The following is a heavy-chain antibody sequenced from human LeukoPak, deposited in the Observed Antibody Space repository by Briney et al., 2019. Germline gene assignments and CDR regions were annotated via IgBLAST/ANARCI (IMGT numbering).Heavy chain of an antibody. Sequence: SETLSLTCTVSGGSISSYYWSWIRQPPGKGLEWIGYIYYSGSTNYNPSLKSRVTISVDTSKNQFSLKLSSVTAADTAVYYCARGRFETLFDYWGQGTLVTVSS. CDR2: IYYSGST. J-gene: IGHJ4*02. CDR3: ARGRFETLFDY. D-gene: IGHD3-16*01. CDR1: GGSISSYY. V-gene: IGHV4-59*01.